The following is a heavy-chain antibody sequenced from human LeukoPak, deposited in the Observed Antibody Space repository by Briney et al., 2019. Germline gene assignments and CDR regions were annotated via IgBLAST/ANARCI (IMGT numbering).Heavy chain of an antibody. V-gene: IGHV3-7*01. CDR3: GRDRAVAGLCDY. Sequence: GGSLRLSCAASGFTLSNHWMIWVRQAPGKGLECVANIKQDGIEKYYLDSMKGRFTISRDNAKNSVYLQMNSLRVEDTAVYYCGRDRAVAGLCDYWGQGTLVTVSS. CDR2: IKQDGIEK. CDR1: GFTLSNHW. J-gene: IGHJ4*02. D-gene: IGHD6-19*01.